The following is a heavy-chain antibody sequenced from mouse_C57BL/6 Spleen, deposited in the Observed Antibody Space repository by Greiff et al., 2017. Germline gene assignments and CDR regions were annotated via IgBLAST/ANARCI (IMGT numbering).Heavy chain of an antibody. V-gene: IGHV1-82*01. CDR1: GYAFSSSW. J-gene: IGHJ2*01. Sequence: QVQLQHSGPELVKPGASVKISCKASGYAFSSSWMNWVQQRPGKGLEWIGRIYPGDGDTNYHGKFKGKATLTAAKSSSTAYMQLSSLTSEDSAVYCCALLLRTVGGFDYGGQGTTLTVSS. CDR2: IYPGDGDT. D-gene: IGHD1-1*01. CDR3: ALLLRTVGGFDY.